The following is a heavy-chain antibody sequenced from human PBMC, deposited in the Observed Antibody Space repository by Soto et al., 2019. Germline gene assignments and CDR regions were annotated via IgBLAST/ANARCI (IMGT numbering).Heavy chain of an antibody. J-gene: IGHJ4*02. CDR2: IIPIFGTA. D-gene: IGHD5-18*01. Sequence: VKVSCNASGGPSSRYAIIWGRQSPGQGLEWMGGIIPIFGTANYAQKFQGRVTITADKSTNTAYMDLSSLRSEDTAVYYCARRQIMDTAMVTSFDYWGQGTLVSLL. CDR1: GGPSSRYA. CDR3: ARRQIMDTAMVTSFDY. V-gene: IGHV1-69*06.